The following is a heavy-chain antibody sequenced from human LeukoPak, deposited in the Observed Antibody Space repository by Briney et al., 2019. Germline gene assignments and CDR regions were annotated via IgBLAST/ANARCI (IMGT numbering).Heavy chain of an antibody. Sequence: GGSLRLSCAASGFTVSSNYMSWVRQAPGKGLEWVSVIYSGGSTYYADSVKGRFTISRDNSKNTLYLQMNSLRAEDTAVYYCAREMRYGSGSYWFDPWGQGTLVTVSS. CDR2: IYSGGST. V-gene: IGHV3-53*05. CDR1: GFTVSSNY. D-gene: IGHD3-10*01. J-gene: IGHJ5*02. CDR3: AREMRYGSGSYWFDP.